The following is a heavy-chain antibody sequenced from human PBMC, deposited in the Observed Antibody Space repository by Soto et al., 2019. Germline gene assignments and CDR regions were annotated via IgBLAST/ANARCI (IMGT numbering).Heavy chain of an antibody. CDR2: IYHSGST. CDR3: ARGGIGHWFDP. V-gene: IGHV4-30-2*01. CDR1: GGSISSGGYS. D-gene: IGHD3-16*01. J-gene: IGHJ5*02. Sequence: PSETLSLTCAVSGGSISSGGYSWSWIRQPPGKGLEWIGYIYHSGSTYYNPSLKSRVTISVDRSKNQFSLKLSSVTAADTAVYYCARGGIGHWFDPWGQGTLGTVSS.